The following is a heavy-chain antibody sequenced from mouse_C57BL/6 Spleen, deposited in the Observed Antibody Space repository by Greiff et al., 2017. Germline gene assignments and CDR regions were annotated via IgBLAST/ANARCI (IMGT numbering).Heavy chain of an antibody. J-gene: IGHJ1*03. Sequence: QVQLQQSGPELVKPGASVKISCKASGYSFTSYYIHWVKQRPGQGLEWIGWIYPGSGNTKYNEKFKGKATLTADTSSSTAYMQLSSLTSEDSAVYCCARGTTVVYWCFDVWGTGTTVTVSS. D-gene: IGHD1-1*01. CDR2: IYPGSGNT. CDR1: GYSFTSYY. V-gene: IGHV1-66*01. CDR3: ARGTTVVYWCFDV.